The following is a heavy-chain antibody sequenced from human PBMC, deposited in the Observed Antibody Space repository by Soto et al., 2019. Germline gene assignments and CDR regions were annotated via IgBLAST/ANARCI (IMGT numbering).Heavy chain of an antibody. V-gene: IGHV3-23*01. CDR3: ANRPLTAAGFDY. Sequence: EVQLLESGGGLVQPGGSLRLSCAASGFTFSNYAMNWVRQAPGKGLEWVSVITGSGGGTYFVDSVKGRFTISRDNSKNTVYLQMNRLRAEDTAVYYCANRPLTAAGFDYWGQGTLGTVSS. J-gene: IGHJ4*02. CDR1: GFTFSNYA. CDR2: ITGSGGGT. D-gene: IGHD6-13*01.